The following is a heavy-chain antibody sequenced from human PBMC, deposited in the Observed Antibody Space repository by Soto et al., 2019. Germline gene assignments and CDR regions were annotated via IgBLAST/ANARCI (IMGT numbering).Heavy chain of an antibody. D-gene: IGHD3-16*01. CDR1: GYTFTGYY. Sequence: QVQLVQSGAEVKKPGASVKVSCKASGYTFTGYYMHWVRQAPGQGLEWMGWINPNSGGTNYALKFQGRVTMTRDTSISTAYMELSRLRSDDTAVYYCARDSAPPGEDYYYGMDVWGQGTTVTVSS. V-gene: IGHV1-2*02. CDR3: ARDSAPPGEDYYYGMDV. CDR2: INPNSGGT. J-gene: IGHJ6*02.